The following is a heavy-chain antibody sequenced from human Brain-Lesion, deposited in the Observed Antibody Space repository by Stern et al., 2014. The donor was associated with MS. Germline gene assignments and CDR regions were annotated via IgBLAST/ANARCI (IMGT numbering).Heavy chain of an antibody. CDR2: SYPGDSDA. CDR1: GDSFTSYW. J-gene: IGHJ4*02. D-gene: IGHD1-26*01. Sequence: QLGQSGAEVKKPGESLKISCKGSGDSFTSYWIGWVRQMPGKGLEWMGFSYPGDSDARYSPSFQGQVTITAAKSISTAFLQWNSLNASETAMYYCARLFSGSYYYFDSWGQGTLVTVSS. V-gene: IGHV5-51*01. CDR3: ARLFSGSYYYFDS.